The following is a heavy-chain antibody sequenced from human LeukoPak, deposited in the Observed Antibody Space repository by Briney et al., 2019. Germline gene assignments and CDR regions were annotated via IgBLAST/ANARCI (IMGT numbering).Heavy chain of an antibody. CDR1: GFTFSDYS. Sequence: GGSLRLSCAASGFTFSDYSMNWVRQAPGKGLEWVGRIKSKTDGGTTDYAAPVKGRFTISRDDSKNTLYLQMNSLKTEDTAVYYCTSVDTANYYYYYMDVWGKGSTVTISS. V-gene: IGHV3-15*01. D-gene: IGHD5-18*01. CDR2: IKSKTDGGTT. CDR3: TSVDTANYYYYYMDV. J-gene: IGHJ6*03.